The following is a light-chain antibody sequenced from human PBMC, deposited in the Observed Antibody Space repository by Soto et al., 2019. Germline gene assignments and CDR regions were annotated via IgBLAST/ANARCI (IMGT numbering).Light chain of an antibody. CDR1: QDISNH. CDR3: QQYDSLPYT. CDR2: DTS. J-gene: IGKJ2*01. Sequence: DIQMTQSPSSLSASVGGRVTITCQASQDISNHLNWYQQKPGKAPKLLIYDTSNLETGVPSTFSGSGSGREFSLTTTSLQPEDVATYYCQQYDSLPYTFGQGTKLEIK. V-gene: IGKV1-33*01.